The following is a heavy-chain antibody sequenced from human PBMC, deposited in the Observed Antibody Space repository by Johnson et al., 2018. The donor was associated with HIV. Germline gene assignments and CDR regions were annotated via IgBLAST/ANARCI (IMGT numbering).Heavy chain of an antibody. CDR2: ISGSGGST. Sequence: VQLVESGGGLVQPGGSLRLSCAASGFTFSSYAMSWVRQAPGKGLEWVSAISGSGGSTYYADSVKGRFTISRDNARNTMFVQMKSLRAEDTAVYYCARSGPNWAFDFWGQGTMVTVSS. V-gene: IGHV3-23*04. D-gene: IGHD1-1*01. CDR3: ARSGPNWAFDF. J-gene: IGHJ3*01. CDR1: GFTFSSYA.